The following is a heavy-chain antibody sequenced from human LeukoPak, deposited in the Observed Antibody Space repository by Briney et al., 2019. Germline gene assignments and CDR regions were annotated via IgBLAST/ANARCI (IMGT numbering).Heavy chain of an antibody. Sequence: PSETLSLTYTVSGGSISSYYWSWIRQPPGKGLECNGYIYYSGSTNYNPSLKSRVTISVDTSKNQFSLKLSSVTAADTAVYYCARGGLGDIVVVPAATDWFDPWGQETLVTVSS. CDR2: IYYSGST. J-gene: IGHJ5*02. D-gene: IGHD2-2*01. V-gene: IGHV4-59*12. CDR3: ARGGLGDIVVVPAATDWFDP. CDR1: GGSISSYY.